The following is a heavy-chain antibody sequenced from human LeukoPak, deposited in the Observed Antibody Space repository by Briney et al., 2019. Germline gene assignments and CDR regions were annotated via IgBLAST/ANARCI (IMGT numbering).Heavy chain of an antibody. V-gene: IGHV4-59*01. CDR3: ARDEWRRFDY. J-gene: IGHJ4*02. CDR1: GGSISSYY. D-gene: IGHD2-8*01. Sequence: SETLSLTCTVSGGSISSYYWSWIRQPPGKGLEWIGYIYYSGSTNYNPSLKSRVTISVETSKNEFSLKLRSVTAADTAVYYCARDEWRRFDYWGQGTLVTVSS. CDR2: IYYSGST.